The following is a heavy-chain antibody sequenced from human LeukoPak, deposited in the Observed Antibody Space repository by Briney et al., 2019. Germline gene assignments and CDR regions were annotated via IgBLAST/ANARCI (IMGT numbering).Heavy chain of an antibody. CDR2: FDPEDGET. V-gene: IGHV1-24*01. CDR1: GYTLTELS. CDR3: ATVRFLEWLSHFDY. D-gene: IGHD3-3*01. Sequence: ASVKVSCKVSGYTLTELSMHWVRQAPGKGLEWMGGFDPEDGETIYAQKFQGRVTMTEDTSTDTAYMELSSLRSEDTAVYYCATVRFLEWLSHFDYWGQGTLVTVPS. J-gene: IGHJ4*02.